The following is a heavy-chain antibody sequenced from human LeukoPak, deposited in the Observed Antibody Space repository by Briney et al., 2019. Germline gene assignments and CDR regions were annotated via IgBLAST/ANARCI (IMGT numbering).Heavy chain of an antibody. V-gene: IGHV1-69*13. J-gene: IGHJ4*02. D-gene: IGHD3-10*01. CDR1: GYTFTSYD. Sequence: SVKVSCTASGYTFTSYDINWVRQATGQGLEWMGGIIPIFGTANYAQKFQGRVTITADESTSTAYMELSSLRSDDTAVYYCARAGNDYGDYWGQGTLVTVSS. CDR2: IIPIFGTA. CDR3: ARAGNDYGDY.